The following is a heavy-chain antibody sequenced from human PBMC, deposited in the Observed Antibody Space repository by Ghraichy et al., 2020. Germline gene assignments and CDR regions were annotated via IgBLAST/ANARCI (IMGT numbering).Heavy chain of an antibody. CDR2: ISYDGSNK. V-gene: IGHV3-30*03. CDR3: ATCIVVVPAYGAFDI. CDR1: GFTFSSYG. Sequence: GGSLRLSCAASGFTFSSYGMHWVRQAPGKGLEWVAVISYDGSNKYYADSVKGRFTISRDNSKNTLYLQMNSLGAEDTAVYYCATCIVVVPAYGAFDIWGQGTMVTVSS. D-gene: IGHD2-2*01. J-gene: IGHJ3*02.